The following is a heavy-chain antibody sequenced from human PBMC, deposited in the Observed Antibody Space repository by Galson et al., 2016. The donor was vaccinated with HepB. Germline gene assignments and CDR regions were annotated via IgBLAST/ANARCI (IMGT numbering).Heavy chain of an antibody. CDR1: GFIFSNCG. D-gene: IGHD2/OR15-2a*01. CDR2: DSMDGRRK. V-gene: IGHV3-30*18. J-gene: IGHJ4*02. CDR3: AKRHEYCPPVGCSVDY. Sequence: SLRLSCAGSGFIFSNCGMHWVRQAPGKGLEWVAADSMDGRRKFYADSVKGRFTISRDNSNNMLFLQMSSLRPDDTAVYYCAKRHEYCPPVGCSVDYWGQGTLVSVSS.